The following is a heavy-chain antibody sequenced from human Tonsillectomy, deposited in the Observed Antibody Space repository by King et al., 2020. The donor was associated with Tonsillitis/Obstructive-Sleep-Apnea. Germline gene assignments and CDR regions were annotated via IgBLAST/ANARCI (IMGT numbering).Heavy chain of an antibody. CDR1: GGSISSYY. CDR2: IYYSGST. J-gene: IGHJ4*02. V-gene: IGHV4-59*01. D-gene: IGHD3-3*01. Sequence: VQLQESGPGLVKPSETLSLTCTVSGGSISSYYWSWIRQPPGKGLEWIGYIYYSGSTNYNPSLKSRVTISVDTSQNQFSLKLSSVTVADTAVYYCARASTVMGGYYMGAYIFDCWVQGTRVTVSA. CDR3: ARASTVMGGYYMGAYIFDC.